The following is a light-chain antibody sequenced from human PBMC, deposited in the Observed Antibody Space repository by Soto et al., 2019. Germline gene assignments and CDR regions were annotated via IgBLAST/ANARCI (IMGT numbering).Light chain of an antibody. CDR1: KSDVGNYDL. J-gene: IGLJ1*01. CDR2: EVS. CDR3: CSCYGCTPYL. Sequence: QSVLTQPASVSESPGQSITISCTGTKSDVGNYDLVSWYQQHPGKAPKLMIYEVSKRPSGVSNRCSGSRSGNTASLTISGLQVEKEADYYFCSCYGCTPYLSGTGTKV. V-gene: IGLV2-23*02.